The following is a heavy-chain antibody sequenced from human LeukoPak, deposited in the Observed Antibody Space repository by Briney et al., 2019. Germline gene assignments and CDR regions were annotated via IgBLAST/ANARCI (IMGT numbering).Heavy chain of an antibody. CDR1: GFTFSSYA. D-gene: IGHD3-10*01. CDR3: AKATRASAMVRGVAFDY. CDR2: INHHGGGT. V-gene: IGHV3-23*01. J-gene: IGHJ4*02. Sequence: PGGSLRLSCAASGFTFSSYAMSWVRQAPGKGLEWVSDINHHGGGTYYADSVKGRFTISRDNSKNTLYLQMNSLRAEDTAVYYCAKATRASAMVRGVAFDYWGQGTLVTVSS.